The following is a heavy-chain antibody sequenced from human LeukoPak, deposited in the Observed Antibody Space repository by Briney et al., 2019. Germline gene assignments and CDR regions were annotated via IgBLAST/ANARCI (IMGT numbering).Heavy chain of an antibody. CDR1: GGSISSGGYS. D-gene: IGHD7-27*01. CDR3: ARRPSRGWGSDWYFDL. V-gene: IGHV4-30-2*01. CDR2: IYHSGST. Sequence: SETLSLTCAVSGGSISSGGYSWSWIRQPPGKGLEWIGYIYHSGSTYYNPSLKSRVTISVDRSKNQFSLKLSSVTAADTAVYYCARRPSRGWGSDWYFDLWGRGTLVIVSS. J-gene: IGHJ2*01.